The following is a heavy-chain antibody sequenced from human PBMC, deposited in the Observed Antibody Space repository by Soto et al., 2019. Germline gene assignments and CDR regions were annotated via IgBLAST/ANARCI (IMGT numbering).Heavy chain of an antibody. CDR1: GFSLTTSGVG. CDR3: AHMWGWGETFFHS. J-gene: IGHJ4*02. D-gene: IGHD2-21*01. V-gene: IGHV2-5*01. Sequence: QITLKESGPTLVKPTQTLTLTCTFSGFSLTTSGVGVGWIRQPPGKALDFLALTYWNDDERHNPSLKSRLTITKDTSKNRVVLTMTNMEPVDTATYYCAHMWGWGETFFHSWGQGILVTVSS. CDR2: TYWNDDE.